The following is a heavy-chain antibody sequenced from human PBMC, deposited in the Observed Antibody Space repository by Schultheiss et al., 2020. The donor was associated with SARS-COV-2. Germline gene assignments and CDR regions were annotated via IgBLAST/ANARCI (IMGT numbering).Heavy chain of an antibody. CDR3: ARAFIAHCSGGSCYRSGHWFDP. D-gene: IGHD2-15*01. J-gene: IGHJ5*02. V-gene: IGHV4-34*01. CDR2: INHSGST. Sequence: SETLSLTCAVYGGSFSGYYWSWIRQPPGKGLEWIGEINHSGSTNYNPSLKRRVTISVDTSKNQFSLKLSSVTAADTAVYYCARAFIAHCSGGSCYRSGHWFDPWGQGTLVTVSS. CDR1: GGSFSGYY.